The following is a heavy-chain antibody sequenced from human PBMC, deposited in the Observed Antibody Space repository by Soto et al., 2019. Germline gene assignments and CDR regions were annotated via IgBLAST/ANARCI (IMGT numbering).Heavy chain of an antibody. V-gene: IGHV1-18*01. CDR2: VNAYNGER. D-gene: IGHD6-6*01. CDR3: ARGTSIPAAGDY. Sequence: QVQLVQSGAEVKKPGASVKVSCKASGYTFTNYGINWVRQAPGQGLEWLGWVNAYNGERSYAQRVQARVIMTTDTFTPKTYIVLRNLRSDDTAVYYGARGTSIPAAGDYWGQGTLVTVSS. J-gene: IGHJ4*01. CDR1: GYTFTNYG.